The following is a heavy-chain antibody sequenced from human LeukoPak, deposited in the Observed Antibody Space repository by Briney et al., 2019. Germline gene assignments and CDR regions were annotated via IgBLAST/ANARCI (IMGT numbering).Heavy chain of an antibody. CDR3: ARTTYYYDSSGHYLLDY. J-gene: IGHJ4*02. CDR2: INPNSGGT. Sequence: GASVKVSCKASGYTFTGYHMHWVRQAPGQGLEWMGWINPNSGGTNYAQKFQGRVTMTRDTSISTAYMELSRLRSDDTAVYYCARTTYYYDSSGHYLLDYWGQGTLVTVSS. CDR1: GYTFTGYH. V-gene: IGHV1-2*02. D-gene: IGHD3-22*01.